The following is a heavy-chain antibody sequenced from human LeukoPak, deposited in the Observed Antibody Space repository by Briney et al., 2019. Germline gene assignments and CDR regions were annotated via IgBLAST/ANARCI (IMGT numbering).Heavy chain of an antibody. V-gene: IGHV3-30*03. CDR1: GFTFSSYG. CDR2: ISYDGSNK. Sequence: PGGSLRLSCAASGFTFSSYGMHWVRQAPGKGLEWVAVISYDGSNKYYADSVKGRFTISRDNSKNTLYLQMNSLRAEDTAVYYCARYGPEVYCFDYWGQGTLVTVSS. D-gene: IGHD4-17*01. J-gene: IGHJ4*02. CDR3: ARYGPEVYCFDY.